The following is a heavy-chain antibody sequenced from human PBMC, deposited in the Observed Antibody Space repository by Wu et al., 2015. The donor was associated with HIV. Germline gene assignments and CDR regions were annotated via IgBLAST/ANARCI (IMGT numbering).Heavy chain of an antibody. J-gene: IGHJ2*01. Sequence: QVQLVQSGAEVKRPGSSVKISCKASGGTFSTFAINWVRQAPGQGLQWMARIIPIFGTTDYAQKFEGRVTISADESTATAYMELSSLRSEDTAMYYCASDSGYSSRLRDRPLVGPRRGR. CDR1: GGTFSTFA. CDR2: IIPIFGTT. V-gene: IGHV1-69*13. CDR3: ASDSGYSSRLRDRPLVGPR. D-gene: IGHD5-18*01.